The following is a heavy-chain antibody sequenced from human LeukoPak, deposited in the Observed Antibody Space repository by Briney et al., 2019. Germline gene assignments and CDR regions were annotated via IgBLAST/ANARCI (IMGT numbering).Heavy chain of an antibody. CDR1: GFAFSKYA. Sequence: GGSLRLSRAASGFAFSKYAMHWVRQAPGKRLEKVTIISDDGRSNYADSVEGRFTISRDNSKNTLYLQMSSLRAEDTAVYYCASTSGYDFWDMGYWGQGTLVTVSS. V-gene: IGHV3-30*04. D-gene: IGHD5-12*01. CDR3: ASTSGYDFWDMGY. J-gene: IGHJ4*02. CDR2: ISDDGRS.